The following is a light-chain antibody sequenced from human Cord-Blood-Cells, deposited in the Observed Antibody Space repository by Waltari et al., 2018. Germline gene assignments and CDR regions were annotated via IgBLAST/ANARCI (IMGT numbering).Light chain of an antibody. J-gene: IGLJ3*02. V-gene: IGLV2-11*01. Sequence: QSALTQPRSVSGSPGQSVTLSCTGTSSDVGGYNYVPWYQQHPGKAPKLMIYDVSKRPSGVPDRFSGSKSGNTASLTISGLQAEDEADYYCCSYAGSYTLGVFGGGTKLTVL. CDR2: DVS. CDR1: SSDVGGYNY. CDR3: CSYAGSYTLGV.